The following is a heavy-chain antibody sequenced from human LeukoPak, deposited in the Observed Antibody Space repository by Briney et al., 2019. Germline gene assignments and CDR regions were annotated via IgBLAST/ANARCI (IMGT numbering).Heavy chain of an antibody. J-gene: IGHJ5*02. CDR2: IYHNGSS. Sequence: SETLSLTCSVSGASISPYFWTWIRQPPGKGLERIAYIYHNGSSHYNPSLKSRVTMSVDTTKNQFSLKLTSVTAADTAVYYCAREGHDLSGYIDLWGQGILVTVST. CDR1: GASISPYF. D-gene: IGHD5-12*01. CDR3: AREGHDLSGYIDL. V-gene: IGHV4-59*13.